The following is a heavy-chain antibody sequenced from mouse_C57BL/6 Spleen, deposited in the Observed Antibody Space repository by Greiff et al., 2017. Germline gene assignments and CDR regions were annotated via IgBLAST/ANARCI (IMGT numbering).Heavy chain of an antibody. D-gene: IGHD1-1*01. CDR3: ARDWGYYGSSYDY. Sequence: EVQLQQSGPELVKPGASVKISCTASGYTFTDYYMNWVKQSHGKSLEWIGDINPNNGGTSYNQKFKGKATFTVDKSSSTAYMELRSLTSEDSAVYYCARDWGYYGSSYDYWGQGTTLTVSS. V-gene: IGHV1-26*01. J-gene: IGHJ2*01. CDR1: GYTFTDYY. CDR2: INPNNGGT.